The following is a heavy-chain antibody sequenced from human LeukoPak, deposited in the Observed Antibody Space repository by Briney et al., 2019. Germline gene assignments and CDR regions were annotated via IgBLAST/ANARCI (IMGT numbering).Heavy chain of an antibody. CDR1: GYTFTSYD. J-gene: IGHJ4*02. CDR2: MNPNSGNT. V-gene: IGHV1-8*01. CDR3: ARGLTTVPKSPPGY. Sequence: ASVKVSCKASGYTFTSYDINWVRQATGQGLEWMGWMNPNSGNTGYAQKFQGRVTMTRNTSISTAYMELSSLRSEDTAVYYCARGLTTVPKSPPGYWGQGTLVTVSS. D-gene: IGHD4-17*01.